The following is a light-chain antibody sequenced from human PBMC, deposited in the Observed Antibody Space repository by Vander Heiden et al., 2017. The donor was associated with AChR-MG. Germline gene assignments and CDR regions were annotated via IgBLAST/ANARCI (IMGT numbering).Light chain of an antibody. CDR2: RND. CDR1: SFNIGIKS. CDR3: AAWDDSLSGLWV. V-gene: IGLV1-47*01. J-gene: IGLJ3*02. Sequence: QSVLTQPPSASGTPGQKVNISCSGGSFNIGIKSVYWFRHLPGTAPKLLFYRNDQRPSGVPDRFSGSKSGTSASLAISGLRSEDEGNYYCAAWDDSLSGLWVFGGGTKLTVL.